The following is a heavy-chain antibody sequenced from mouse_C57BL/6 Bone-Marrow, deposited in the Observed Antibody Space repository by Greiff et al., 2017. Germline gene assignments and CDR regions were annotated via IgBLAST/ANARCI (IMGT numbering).Heavy chain of an antibody. Sequence: QVQLQQPGAELVKPGASVKMSCKASGYTFTSYWITWVKQRPGQGLEWIGDIYPGSGSTNYNEKFKSKATLTVDTSSSTAYMQLSSLTSEDSAVYYGARPTITTVVAPMDYWGQGTSVTVSS. V-gene: IGHV1-55*01. CDR1: GYTFTSYW. D-gene: IGHD1-1*01. CDR2: IYPGSGST. CDR3: ARPTITTVVAPMDY. J-gene: IGHJ4*01.